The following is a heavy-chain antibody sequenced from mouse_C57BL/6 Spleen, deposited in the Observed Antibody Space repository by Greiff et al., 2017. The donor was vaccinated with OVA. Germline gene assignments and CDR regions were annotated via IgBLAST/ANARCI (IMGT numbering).Heavy chain of an antibody. D-gene: IGHD2-2*01. CDR3: TRGTMVTTLDY. CDR1: GYTFTSHT. J-gene: IGHJ2*01. Sequence: VQLQQSGAELARPGVSVKMSCKASGYTFTSHTMHWVKQRPGQGLEWIGYINPGSDYTKYNQKFKDKATLTADKSFSTAYLQLSSLTSEESAVYYCTRGTMVTTLDYWGQGTTLTVSS. CDR2: INPGSDYT. V-gene: IGHV1-4*01.